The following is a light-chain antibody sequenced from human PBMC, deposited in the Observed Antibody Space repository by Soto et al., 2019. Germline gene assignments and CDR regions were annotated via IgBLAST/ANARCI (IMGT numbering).Light chain of an antibody. CDR3: LQTYRTPGT. V-gene: IGKV1-39*01. Sequence: DIQMTQSPSSLSASVGDRVTITCRASQSISGYLNWYQQKPGRAPNLLIYTAFSLQSGVPSRFSGSASGTDFTLTIISLQPEDFATYYCLQTYRTPGTFGQGTKLEIK. J-gene: IGKJ2*02. CDR1: QSISGY. CDR2: TAF.